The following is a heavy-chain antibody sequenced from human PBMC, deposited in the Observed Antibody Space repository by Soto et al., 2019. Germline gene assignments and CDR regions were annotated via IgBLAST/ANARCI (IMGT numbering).Heavy chain of an antibody. V-gene: IGHV4-59*12. CDR3: PRGQVVAAQH. J-gene: IGHJ4*02. CDR1: GGSISSYY. CDR2: IYYSGST. D-gene: IGHD2-15*01. Sequence: KPSETLSLTCTVSGGSISSYYWSWIRQPPGKGLEWIGYIYYSGSTNYNPSLKSRVTISVDRSKNQFSLKLSSVTAADTAVYYCPRGQVVAAQHSGQGTLVTVSS.